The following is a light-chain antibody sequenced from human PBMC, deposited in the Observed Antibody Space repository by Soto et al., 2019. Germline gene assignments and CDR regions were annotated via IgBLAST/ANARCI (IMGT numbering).Light chain of an antibody. CDR2: GAS. V-gene: IGKV3-15*01. CDR3: QQYNNWPRT. J-gene: IGKJ1*01. CDR1: QSVSSN. Sequence: ERVMTQSPATLSVSPGERVILSCRASQSVSSNLAWFQQKPGQAPRLLIYGASTRATGIPARFSGSGSGTEFTLTISSLQSEDFAVYYCQQYNNWPRTVGQGTKVEVK.